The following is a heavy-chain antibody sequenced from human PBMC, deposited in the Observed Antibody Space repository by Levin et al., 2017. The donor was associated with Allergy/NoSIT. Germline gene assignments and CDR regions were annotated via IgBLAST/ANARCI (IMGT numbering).Heavy chain of an antibody. CDR2: ISGRDGTT. D-gene: IGHD3-22*01. V-gene: IGHV3-23*01. CDR3: VKVPYDSSGCCPGGE. J-gene: IGHJ4*02. Sequence: GGSLRLSCAASGFTFSRSAMSWVRQAPGKGLQWVSGISGRDGTTYYADSVKGRFTISRDNSKNTLYLQMNSLRAEDTAVYYCVKVPYDSSGCCPGGEWGQGTLVTVSS. CDR1: GFTFSRSA.